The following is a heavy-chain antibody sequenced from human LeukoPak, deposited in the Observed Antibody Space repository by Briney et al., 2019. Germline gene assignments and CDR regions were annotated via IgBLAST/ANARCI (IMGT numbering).Heavy chain of an antibody. CDR3: AKDPFIGASGPPAGFDY. V-gene: IGHV3-64*01. CDR1: GFTFSSYA. Sequence: GGSLRLSCAASGFTFSSYAMHWVRQAPGKGLEYVSVISSNGGSTYYANSVKGRFTISRDNAKNTLYLQMNSLRTEDTAVYYCAKDPFIGASGPPAGFDYWGQGTLLTVSS. CDR2: ISSNGGST. D-gene: IGHD6-13*01. J-gene: IGHJ4*02.